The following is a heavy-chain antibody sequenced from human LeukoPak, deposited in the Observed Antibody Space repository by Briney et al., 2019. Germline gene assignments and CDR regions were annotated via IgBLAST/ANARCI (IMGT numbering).Heavy chain of an antibody. V-gene: IGHV3-30*18. Sequence: GGSLRLSCAASGFTFSSYGMHWVRQAPGKGLEWVAVISYDGSNKYYADSVKGRFTISRDNSKNTLYLQMNSLRAEDTAVYYCAKLSRSGYDKKNFDYWGQGTLVTVSS. D-gene: IGHD5-12*01. CDR2: ISYDGSNK. CDR1: GFTFSSYG. CDR3: AKLSRSGYDKKNFDY. J-gene: IGHJ4*02.